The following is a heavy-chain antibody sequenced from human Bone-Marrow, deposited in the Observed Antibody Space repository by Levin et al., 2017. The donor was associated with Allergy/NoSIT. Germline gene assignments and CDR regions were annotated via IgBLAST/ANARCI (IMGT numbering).Heavy chain of an antibody. CDR2: ISWNSVII. Sequence: GGSLRLSCAASGFTFDDRAMHWVRQAPGKDLEWVAGISWNSVIIGYADSVKGRFTISRDNAKNSVYLEMNSLRAEDTALYYCAKTFTGYSYGPVNYWGQGTLVTVSS. J-gene: IGHJ4*02. D-gene: IGHD5-18*01. CDR3: AKTFTGYSYGPVNY. CDR1: GFTFDDRA. V-gene: IGHV3-9*01.